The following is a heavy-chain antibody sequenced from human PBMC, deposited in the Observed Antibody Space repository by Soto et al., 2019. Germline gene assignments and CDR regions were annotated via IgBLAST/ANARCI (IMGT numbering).Heavy chain of an antibody. CDR3: ARDEYYYGSGSYYNPSGY. V-gene: IGHV3-30-3*01. CDR1: GFTFSSYA. D-gene: IGHD3-10*01. Sequence: QVQLVESGGGVVQPGRSLRLSCAASGFTFSSYAMHWVRQAPGKGLEWVAVISYDGSNKYYADSVKGRFTISRDNSKNTLYLQMNSLRAEDTAVYYCARDEYYYGSGSYYNPSGYWGQGTLVTVSS. J-gene: IGHJ4*02. CDR2: ISYDGSNK.